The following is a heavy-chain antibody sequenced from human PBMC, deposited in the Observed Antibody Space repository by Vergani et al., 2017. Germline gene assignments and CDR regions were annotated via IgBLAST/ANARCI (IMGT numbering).Heavy chain of an antibody. D-gene: IGHD4-17*01. CDR1: GYTFSSYG. V-gene: IGHV1-18*01. CDR3: AKDTVTTVHDY. CDR2: ISAYNGNI. Sequence: QVQLVQSGAEVKKPGASVKVSCKASGYTFSSYGISWVRQAPGQGLEWMGWISAYNGNINYAQKLQGRVTMTTDTSTSTGYMELRSLRSDDTAVYYCAKDTVTTVHDYWGQGTLVTVSS. J-gene: IGHJ4*01.